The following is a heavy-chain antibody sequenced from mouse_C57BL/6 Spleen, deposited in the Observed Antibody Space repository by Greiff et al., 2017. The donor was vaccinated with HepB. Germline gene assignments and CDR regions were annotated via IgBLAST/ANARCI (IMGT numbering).Heavy chain of an antibody. CDR3: FYDYAMDY. V-gene: IGHV14-4*01. CDR1: GFNIKDDY. Sequence: VQLQQSGAELVRPGASVKLSCTASGFNIKDDYMHWVKQRPEQGLEWIGWIDPENGDTEYASKFQGKATITADTSSNTAYLQLSSLTSEDTAVYYCFYDYAMDYWGQGTSVTVSS. J-gene: IGHJ4*01. D-gene: IGHD2-4*01. CDR2: IDPENGDT.